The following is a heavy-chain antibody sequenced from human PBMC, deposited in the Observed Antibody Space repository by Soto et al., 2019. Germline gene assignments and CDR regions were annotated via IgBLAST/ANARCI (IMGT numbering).Heavy chain of an antibody. J-gene: IGHJ4*01. D-gene: IGHD6-19*01. V-gene: IGHV2-70*11. CDR1: GFSLITSGMC. CDR3: AQIRVAGSTIVDY. CDR2: IDWDDDK. Sequence: FGPTLVNPTQTLTLICTFSGFSLITSGMCVSWIRQPPGKALEWLARIDWDDDKYYSTSLKTRLTISKDTSKNQVVLTMTNMDPVDTATYYCAQIRVAGSTIVDYRGQGTLVTVSS.